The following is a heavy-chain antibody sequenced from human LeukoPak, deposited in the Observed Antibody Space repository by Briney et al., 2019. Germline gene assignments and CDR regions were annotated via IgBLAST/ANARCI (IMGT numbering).Heavy chain of an antibody. CDR3: AKAGVISGWDY. CDR1: GFAFSNFP. Sequence: GGSLRLSCAASGFAFSNFPMGWVCQAPGKGLEWLSAIGEEKSGSWTKSADSVKGRFTISRDNSENTLYLQMDSLTVDDTAVYYCAKAGVISGWDYWGQGVLVTVSS. V-gene: IGHV3-23*01. D-gene: IGHD3-3*02. CDR2: IGEEKSGSWT. J-gene: IGHJ4*02.